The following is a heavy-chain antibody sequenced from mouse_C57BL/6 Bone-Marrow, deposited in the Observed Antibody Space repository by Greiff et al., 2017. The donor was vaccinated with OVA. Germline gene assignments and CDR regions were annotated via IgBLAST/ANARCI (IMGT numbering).Heavy chain of an antibody. D-gene: IGHD3-3*01. J-gene: IGHJ1*03. CDR3: AREGTWYFDV. CDR2: IYPGGGYT. CDR1: GYTFTNYW. V-gene: IGHV1-63*01. Sequence: VQLQQSGAELVRPGTSVKMSCKAPGYTFTNYWIGWAKQRPGHGLEWIGDIYPGGGYTNYNEKFKGKATLTADKSSSTAYMQFSSLTSEDSAIYYCAREGTWYFDVWGTGTTVTVSS.